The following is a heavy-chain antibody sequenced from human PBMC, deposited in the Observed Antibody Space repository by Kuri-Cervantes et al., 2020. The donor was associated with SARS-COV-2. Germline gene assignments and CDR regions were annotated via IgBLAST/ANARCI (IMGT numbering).Heavy chain of an antibody. CDR3: ARENWGSGDAFDL. J-gene: IGHJ3*01. CDR1: GFSFSDYW. CDR2: INENGGEK. V-gene: IGHV3-7*03. Sequence: GGSLRLSCAASGFSFSDYWMTWVRQIPGKGLEWVANINENGGEKAYIDSVKGRFTISRDNARKSLYLQMDNLRADDTAIYFCARENWGSGDAFDLWGQGTMVTVSS. D-gene: IGHD3-16*01.